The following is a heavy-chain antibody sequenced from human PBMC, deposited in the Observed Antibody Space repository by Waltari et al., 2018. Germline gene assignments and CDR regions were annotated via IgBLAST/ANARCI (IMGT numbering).Heavy chain of an antibody. Sequence: QVQLQESGPGLVKPSETLSLTCTVSGGSVGSGSYFWSWIRQPPGKGLEWIGYIYHSGSTKYNPSLKRRVTISLDTSKNQFSLKVTSVTAADTAVYFCARESVGGSYYGNYFDYWGQGTLVTVSS. J-gene: IGHJ4*02. CDR1: GGSVGSGSYF. V-gene: IGHV4-61*01. D-gene: IGHD1-26*01. CDR2: IYHSGST. CDR3: ARESVGGSYYGNYFDY.